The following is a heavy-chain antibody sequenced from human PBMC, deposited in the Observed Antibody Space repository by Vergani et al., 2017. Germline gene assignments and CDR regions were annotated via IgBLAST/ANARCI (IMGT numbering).Heavy chain of an antibody. V-gene: IGHV1-69*02. CDR1: GGTFSSYT. D-gene: IGHD2-15*01. CDR2: IIPILGIA. CDR3: ARVRNHCSGGSCYSHSWFDP. J-gene: IGHJ5*02. Sequence: QVQLVQSGAEVKKPGSSVKVSCKASGGTFSSYTISWVRQAPGQGLEWMGRIIPILGIANYAQKFKVRVTITADKSTCTAYMELCSLRSEDTAVDYCARVRNHCSGGSCYSHSWFDPWGQGTLVTVSS.